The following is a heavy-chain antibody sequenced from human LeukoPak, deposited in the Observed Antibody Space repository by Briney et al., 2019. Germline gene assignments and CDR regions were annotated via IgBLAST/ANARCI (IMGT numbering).Heavy chain of an antibody. Sequence: PGGSLRLSCAASGFTFSKYSMKWVRQAPGKGLEWVSYITSSSTTIYYADSVKGRFTISRDNAKSSLYLQMHSLRDEDTAVYYCARDVCSSTSCDYYGMDVWGQGTTVTVSS. V-gene: IGHV3-48*02. J-gene: IGHJ6*02. CDR2: ITSSSTTI. D-gene: IGHD2-2*01. CDR1: GFTFSKYS. CDR3: ARDVCSSTSCDYYGMDV.